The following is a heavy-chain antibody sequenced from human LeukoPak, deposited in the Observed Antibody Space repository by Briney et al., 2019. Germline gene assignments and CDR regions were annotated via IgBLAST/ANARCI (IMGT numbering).Heavy chain of an antibody. J-gene: IGHJ4*02. CDR2: INHSGST. D-gene: IGHD3-3*01. V-gene: IGHV4-34*01. Sequence: SGTLSLTCAVYGGSFSGYYWSWIRQPPGKGLEWIGEINHSGSTNYNPSLKSRVTISVDTSKNQFSLKLSSVTAADTAVYYCARGRVVIMKSGGIVADYWGQGTLVTVSS. CDR3: ARGRVVIMKSGGIVADY. CDR1: GGSFSGYY.